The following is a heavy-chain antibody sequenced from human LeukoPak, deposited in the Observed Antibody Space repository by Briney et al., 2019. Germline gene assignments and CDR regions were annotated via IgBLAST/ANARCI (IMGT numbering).Heavy chain of an antibody. CDR3: VKPCSSGWYRANFDY. V-gene: IGHV3-64D*06. D-gene: IGHD6-19*01. CDR1: GFTFSSYA. J-gene: IGHJ4*02. Sequence: PGGSLRLSCSASGFTFSSYAMHWVRQAPGKGLEYVSAISSNGGSTYYADSVKGRFTISRDNSKNTLYLQMSSLRAEDAAVYYCVKPCSSGWYRANFDYWGQGTLVTVSS. CDR2: ISSNGGST.